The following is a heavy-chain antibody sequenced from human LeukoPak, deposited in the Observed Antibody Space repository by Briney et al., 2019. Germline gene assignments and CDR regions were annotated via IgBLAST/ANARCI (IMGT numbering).Heavy chain of an antibody. J-gene: IGHJ4*02. D-gene: IGHD2-21*02. Sequence: GGSLRLSCAASGFTFSSYSMNWVRQAPGKGLEWVSSISSSSCYIYYADSVKGRFTISRDNAKNSLYLQMNSLRAEDTAVYYCARVWEELAYCGGDCYPGWGQGTLVTVSS. CDR3: ARVWEELAYCGGDCYPG. CDR2: ISSSSCYI. CDR1: GFTFSSYS. V-gene: IGHV3-21*01.